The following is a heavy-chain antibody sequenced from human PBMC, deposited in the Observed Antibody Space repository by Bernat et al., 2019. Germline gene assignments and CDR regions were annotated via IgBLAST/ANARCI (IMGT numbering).Heavy chain of an antibody. Sequence: EVHLVESGGGLVKPGGSLRLSCAGSGFTFSNAWMNWVRQAPGKGLEWVGRIKSKPNGGTTDYAAPVSGRFTISRDDSKSTVYLQMNSLKTEGTAVYYCSTGGYYMDYWGQGTLVTVSS. CDR3: STGGYYMDY. CDR1: GFTFSNAW. V-gene: IGHV3-15*07. CDR2: IKSKPNGGTT. J-gene: IGHJ4*02. D-gene: IGHD6-25*01.